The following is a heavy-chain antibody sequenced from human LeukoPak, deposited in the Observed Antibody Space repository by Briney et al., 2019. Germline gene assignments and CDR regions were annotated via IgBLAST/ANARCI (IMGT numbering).Heavy chain of an antibody. CDR2: ISSSSSTI. CDR1: GFTFSSYS. Sequence: PGGSLRLSCAVSGFTFSSYSMNWVRQAPGKGREWVSYISSSSSTIYYADSVKGRFTTSRDNAKNSLYLQMNSLRAEDTAVYYCARSRLGYCSGGSCYDDYYYYYMDVWGKGTTVTVSS. V-gene: IGHV3-48*04. CDR3: ARSRLGYCSGGSCYDDYYYYYMDV. J-gene: IGHJ6*03. D-gene: IGHD2-15*01.